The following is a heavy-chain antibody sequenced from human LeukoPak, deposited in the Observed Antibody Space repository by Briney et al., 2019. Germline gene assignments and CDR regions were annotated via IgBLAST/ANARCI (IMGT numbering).Heavy chain of an antibody. V-gene: IGHV3-23*01. CDR2: ISGSGGST. Sequence: GGFLRLSCAASGFTFSSYAMSWVRQAPGKGLEWVSAISGSGGSTYYADSVRGRFTISRDNSKNTLYLQMNSLRAEDTAVYYCAKDSAYCGGDCYPGGSFDYWGQGTLVTVSS. D-gene: IGHD2-21*01. CDR1: GFTFSSYA. CDR3: AKDSAYCGGDCYPGGSFDY. J-gene: IGHJ4*02.